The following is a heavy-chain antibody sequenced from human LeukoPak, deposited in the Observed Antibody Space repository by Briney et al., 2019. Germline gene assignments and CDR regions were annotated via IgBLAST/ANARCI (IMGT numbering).Heavy chain of an antibody. J-gene: IGHJ3*02. CDR2: ISGSGGNT. CDR3: AKGRITYGSGDAFDI. D-gene: IGHD3-10*01. V-gene: IGHV3-23*01. CDR1: GFTLSSYA. Sequence: GGSLRLSCAASGFTLSSYAMSWVRQAPGKGLEWVSAISGSGGNTYYADSVKGRFTISRDNSKNTLFLQMSSLRAEDTAVYYCAKGRITYGSGDAFDIWGQGTMVTVSS.